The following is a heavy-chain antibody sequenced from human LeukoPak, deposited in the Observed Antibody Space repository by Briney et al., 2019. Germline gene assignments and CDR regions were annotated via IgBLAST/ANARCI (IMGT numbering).Heavy chain of an antibody. CDR2: IIPIFGTA. CDR3: ARDVCSGTSCYDAFDI. D-gene: IGHD2-2*01. V-gene: IGHV1-69*13. Sequence: ASVNVSCTASGGTFTSYAISWVRQAPGHGREWMGGIIPIFGTANYAQNFQGRVTITADESTSTACMELSSLRSEDTAVYYCARDVCSGTSCYDAFDIWGQGTMVTVSS. J-gene: IGHJ3*02. CDR1: GGTFTSYA.